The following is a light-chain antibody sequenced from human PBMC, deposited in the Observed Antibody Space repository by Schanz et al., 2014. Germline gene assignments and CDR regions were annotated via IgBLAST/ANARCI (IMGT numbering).Light chain of an antibody. CDR2: DAS. CDR1: ESIATY. Sequence: EIVLTQSPATLSLSPGERATLSCRASESIATYLAWYQQKPGQPPRLLIYDASNRASGVPARFSGSGSGTDFTLTISRLEPEDFAVYYCQLPATFGQGTKVEIK. CDR3: QLPAT. J-gene: IGKJ1*01. V-gene: IGKV3-11*01.